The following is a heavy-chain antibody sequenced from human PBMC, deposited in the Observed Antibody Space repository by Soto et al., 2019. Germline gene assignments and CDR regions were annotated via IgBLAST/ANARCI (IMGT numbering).Heavy chain of an antibody. Sequence: ASGKVSCKASGYPFTSYGISWVRQAPGQWLEWMGWISAYNGNTNYAQKLQGRLTMTTDTSTSTAKMELRSLRCDDTAVYYCARDRVQWTYYYGMDVWGQGTTVTVSS. CDR1: GYPFTSYG. CDR2: ISAYNGNT. J-gene: IGHJ6*02. D-gene: IGHD2-8*01. CDR3: ARDRVQWTYYYGMDV. V-gene: IGHV1-18*04.